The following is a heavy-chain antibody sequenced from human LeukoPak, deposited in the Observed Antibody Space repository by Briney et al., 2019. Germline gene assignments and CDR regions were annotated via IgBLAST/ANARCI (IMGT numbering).Heavy chain of an antibody. J-gene: IGHJ4*02. V-gene: IGHV4-59*12. CDR3: AREGGDGSGYHDY. CDR2: IYYSGST. Sequence: SETLSLTCTVSGGSISSYYWSWVRQPPGKGLEWIGYIYYSGSTSYNPSLKSRVTISVDTSKNQFSLNLTSVTAADTAVYYCAREGGDGSGYHDYWGQGTLVSVSS. CDR1: GGSISSYY. D-gene: IGHD3-22*01.